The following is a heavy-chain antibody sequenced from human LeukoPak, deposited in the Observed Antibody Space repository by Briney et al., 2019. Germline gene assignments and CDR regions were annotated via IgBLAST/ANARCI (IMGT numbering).Heavy chain of an antibody. CDR3: ARGPCYYGSGSYCPRYYYYGMDV. Sequence: SETLSLTCAVYGESFSGYYWSWIRQPPGKGLEWIGEINHSGSTNYNPSLKSRVTISVDTSKNQFSLKLSSVTAADTAVYYCARGPCYYGSGSYCPRYYYYGMDVWGKGTTVTVSS. J-gene: IGHJ6*04. CDR2: INHSGST. CDR1: GESFSGYY. V-gene: IGHV4-34*01. D-gene: IGHD3-10*01.